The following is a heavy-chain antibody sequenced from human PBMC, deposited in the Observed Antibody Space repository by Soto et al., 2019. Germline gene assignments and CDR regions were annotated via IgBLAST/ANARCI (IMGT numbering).Heavy chain of an antibody. D-gene: IGHD6-19*01. CDR2: VSHDGRNT. CDR1: GFTFGDYG. CDR3: AKGGRQWLVTSDFNY. V-gene: IGHV3-30*18. J-gene: IGHJ4*02. Sequence: GGSLRLSCETSGFTFGDYGMHWVRQAPGKGLEWVAVVSHDGRNTHYADSVKGRFTISRDSSKNTVSLEMTSLRAEDTAVYYCAKGGRQWLVTSDFNYWGQGALVTVSS.